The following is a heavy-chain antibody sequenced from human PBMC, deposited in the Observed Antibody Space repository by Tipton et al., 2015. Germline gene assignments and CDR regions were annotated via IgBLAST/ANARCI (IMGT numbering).Heavy chain of an antibody. Sequence: SLRLSCGASGFSFSSNWMSWVRQAPGKGLEWVANINQDGSEKFYVDSVKGRFTISRDNAKNSLYLQMNSLRAEDTAVYYCARDGDWNYSPYDYWGQGTLVTVSS. J-gene: IGHJ4*02. D-gene: IGHD1-7*01. CDR1: GFSFSSNW. V-gene: IGHV3-7*01. CDR3: ARDGDWNYSPYDY. CDR2: INQDGSEK.